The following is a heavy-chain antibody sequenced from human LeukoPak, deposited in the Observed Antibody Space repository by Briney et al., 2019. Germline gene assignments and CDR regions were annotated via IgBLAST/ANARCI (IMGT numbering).Heavy chain of an antibody. V-gene: IGHV4-30-2*01. CDR2: IYHSGST. D-gene: IGHD5-18*01. J-gene: IGHJ4*02. CDR1: GGSISSGGYY. CDR3: ARDLLHDSFDY. Sequence: SETLSLTCTVSGGSISSGGYYWSWIRQPPGKGLEWIGFIYHSGSTYYNPSLKSRVTISVDRSKNQFSLKLSSVTAADTAVYYCARDLLHDSFDYWGQGTLVTVSS.